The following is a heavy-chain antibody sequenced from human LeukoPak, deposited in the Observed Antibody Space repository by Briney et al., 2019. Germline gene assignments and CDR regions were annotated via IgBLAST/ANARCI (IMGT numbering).Heavy chain of an antibody. CDR1: GYTFTDYY. D-gene: IGHD2-2*01. V-gene: IGHV1-2*02. CDR3: ARANFLYCSSSTCLFDY. Sequence: ASVTVSCKASGYTFTDYYRHWVRQAPGQGVEWMGWINPNDGGTNYAQKFQGRVTMTRDTSISTAHMEVSRLRSDDTAVYYCARANFLYCSSSTCLFDYWGQGTLVTVSS. CDR2: INPNDGGT. J-gene: IGHJ4*02.